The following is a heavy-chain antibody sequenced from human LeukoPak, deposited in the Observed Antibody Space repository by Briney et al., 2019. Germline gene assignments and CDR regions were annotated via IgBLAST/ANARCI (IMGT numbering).Heavy chain of an antibody. CDR3: ARWGARWLQLASPLDY. CDR1: GFTFATYT. J-gene: IGHJ4*02. V-gene: IGHV3-21*01. CDR2: IGATQTYI. Sequence: GGSLRLSCTGAGFTFATYTFIWVRQAPGKGLEWVASIGATQTYIYYADSVKGRITVSRDNAEKSVYLQMNSLRAEDTAVYYCARWGARWLQLASPLDYWGQGTLVTVSS. D-gene: IGHD5-24*01.